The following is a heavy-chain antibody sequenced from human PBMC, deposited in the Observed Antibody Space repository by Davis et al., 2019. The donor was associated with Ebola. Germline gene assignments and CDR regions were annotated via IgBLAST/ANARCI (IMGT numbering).Heavy chain of an antibody. V-gene: IGHV4-61*01. J-gene: IGHJ5*02. Sequence: MPGGSLRLSCTVSGGSVSSGSCYWSWIRQPPGKGLEWIGYISYSGSTNYNPSLKSRVTISVDTSKNQFSLKLSSVTAADTAVYYCATYYYGSGSYYPDGFDPWGQGTLVTVSS. D-gene: IGHD3-10*01. CDR2: ISYSGST. CDR1: GGSVSSGSCY. CDR3: ATYYYGSGSYYPDGFDP.